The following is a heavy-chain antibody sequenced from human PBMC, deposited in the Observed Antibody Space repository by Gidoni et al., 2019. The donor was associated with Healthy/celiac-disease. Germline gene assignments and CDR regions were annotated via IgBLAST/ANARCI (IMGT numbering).Heavy chain of an antibody. V-gene: IGHV3-33*01. J-gene: IGHJ3*02. CDR3: ARAEMATPPVTFDI. CDR2: LWYDGSNK. Sequence: QVQLVESGGGVVQPGRSLRLSCEASGFTCSSYGMHWVRQAPGKGLEWVAVLWYDGSNKYYADSVKGRFTISRDNSKNTLYLQMNSLRAEDTAVYYCARAEMATPPVTFDIWGQGTMVTVSS. CDR1: GFTCSSYG. D-gene: IGHD5-12*01.